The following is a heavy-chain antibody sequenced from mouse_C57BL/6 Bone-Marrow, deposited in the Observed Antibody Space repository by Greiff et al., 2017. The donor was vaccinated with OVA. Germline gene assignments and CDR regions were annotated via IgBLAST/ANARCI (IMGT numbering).Heavy chain of an antibody. J-gene: IGHJ2*01. V-gene: IGHV3-6*01. CDR2: ISYDGSN. CDR3: ARNIFH. Sequence: ESGPGLVKPSQSLSLTCSVTGYSITSGYYWNWIRQFPGNKLEWMGYISYDGSNNYNPSLKNRISITRDTSKNQFFLKLNSVSTEDTATYYCARNIFHWGQGTTLTVSS. CDR1: GYSITSGYY.